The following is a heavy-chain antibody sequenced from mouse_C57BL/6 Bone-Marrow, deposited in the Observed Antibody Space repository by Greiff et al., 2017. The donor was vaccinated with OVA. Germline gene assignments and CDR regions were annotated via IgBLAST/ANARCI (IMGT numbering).Heavy chain of an antibody. CDR1: GYTFTSYW. V-gene: IGHV1-5*01. D-gene: IGHD2-5*01. CDR2: IYPGNSDT. Sequence: VQLQQSGTVLARPGASVKMSCKTSGYTFTSYWMHWVKQRPGQGLEWIGAIYPGNSDTSYNQKFKGKAKLTAVTSASTAYMELSSLTTEDSAVYYCTKIHSNLYYYAMDYWGQGTSVTVSS. J-gene: IGHJ4*01. CDR3: TKIHSNLYYYAMDY.